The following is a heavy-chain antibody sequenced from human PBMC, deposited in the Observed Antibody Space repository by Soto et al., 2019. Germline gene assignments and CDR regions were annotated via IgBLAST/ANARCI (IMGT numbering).Heavy chain of an antibody. D-gene: IGHD4-17*01. CDR2: ITGSGAST. Sequence: EVQLLESGGGLVQPGGSLRLSCAASGFTFSTYGMNWVRQAPGKGLEWVSGITGSGASTYYADSVKGRFTISRDNSKNTLYLQMNSLRAEDTAVYYCAKAEYYGGNWYFDLWGRGTLVIVSS. J-gene: IGHJ2*01. CDR1: GFTFSTYG. CDR3: AKAEYYGGNWYFDL. V-gene: IGHV3-23*01.